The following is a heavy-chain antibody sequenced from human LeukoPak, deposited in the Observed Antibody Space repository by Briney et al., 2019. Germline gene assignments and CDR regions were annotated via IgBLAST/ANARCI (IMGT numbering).Heavy chain of an antibody. V-gene: IGHV3-33*06. CDR2: VWIGGTNK. Sequence: GGSLRLFCAASGFIFSNYGIHWVRQAPGKGLEWVAVVWIGGTNKYYADSVKGRFTISRDNSKNTVYLQMNSLRDEDTAVYYCAKGREMATITSFDYWGQGTLVTVSS. D-gene: IGHD5-24*01. J-gene: IGHJ4*02. CDR1: GFIFSNYG. CDR3: AKGREMATITSFDY.